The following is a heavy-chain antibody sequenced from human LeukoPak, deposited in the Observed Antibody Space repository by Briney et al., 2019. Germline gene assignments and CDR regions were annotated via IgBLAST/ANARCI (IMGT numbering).Heavy chain of an antibody. V-gene: IGHV3-21*01. CDR3: ATGEWEPPTYYFDN. D-gene: IGHD1-26*01. Sequence: GGSLRLSCAASGFTFSSYGMSWVRQAPGKGLEWVSSITTSSSYIYYADSVKGRFTISRDNARKSLYLQMNSLRAEDTAVYYCATGEWEPPTYYFDNWGQRTLVTVSS. CDR2: ITTSSSYI. CDR1: GFTFSSYG. J-gene: IGHJ4*02.